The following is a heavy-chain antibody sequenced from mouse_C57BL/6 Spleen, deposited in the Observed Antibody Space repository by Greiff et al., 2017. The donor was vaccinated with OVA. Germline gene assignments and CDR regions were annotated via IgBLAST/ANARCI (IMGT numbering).Heavy chain of an antibody. CDR1: GFTFSSYG. D-gene: IGHD1-1*01. J-gene: IGHJ2*01. CDR3: ARHGCYGSSCFDY. CDR2: ISSGGSYT. V-gene: IGHV5-6*01. Sequence: EVQLVESGGDLVKPGGSLKLSCAASGFTFSSYGMSWVRQTPDKRLEWVATISSGGSYTYYPDSVKGRFTISRDNAKNTRYLQMSSLKSEDAAMYYCARHGCYGSSCFDYWGQGTTLTVSS.